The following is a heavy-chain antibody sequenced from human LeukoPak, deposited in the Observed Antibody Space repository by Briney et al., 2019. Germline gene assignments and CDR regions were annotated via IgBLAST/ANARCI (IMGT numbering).Heavy chain of an antibody. J-gene: IGHJ4*02. D-gene: IGHD5-12*01. Sequence: PSETLSLTCTVSGGSISSSSYYWGWIRQPPGKGLEWIGSIYYSGSTYYNPSLKSRVTISVDTSKNQFSLKLSSVTAADTAVYYCARACSGYPRYFDYWGQGTLVTVSS. CDR1: GGSISSSSYY. V-gene: IGHV4-39*01. CDR2: IYYSGST. CDR3: ARACSGYPRYFDY.